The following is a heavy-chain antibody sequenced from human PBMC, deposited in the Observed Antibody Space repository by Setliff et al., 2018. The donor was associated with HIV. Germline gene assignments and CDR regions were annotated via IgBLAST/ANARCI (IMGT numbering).Heavy chain of an antibody. CDR3: AREPAGSGSGSFGF. CDR1: GYTFTNYG. V-gene: IGHV1-18*01. Sequence: ASVKVSCKASGYTFTNYGISWVRQAPGQGLEWMGWISAYNGNTNYAQKLQGRVTMTTDTSTSTAYMELRSLRSDDTAVYYCAREPAGSGSGSFGFWGQGTLVTVSS. J-gene: IGHJ4*02. D-gene: IGHD3-10*01. CDR2: ISAYNGNT.